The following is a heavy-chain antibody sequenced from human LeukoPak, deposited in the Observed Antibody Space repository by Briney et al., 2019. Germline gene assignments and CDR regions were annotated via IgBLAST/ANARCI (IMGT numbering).Heavy chain of an antibody. D-gene: IGHD6-19*01. J-gene: IGHJ4*02. V-gene: IGHV3-30*02. Sequence: QPGGSLRLSCAASGFTFSDYGMHWVRQAPGKGLEWVAFIRYDGSNKYYADSVKGRFTISRDNAKNTLYLQMNSLRAEDTAVYYCARDEEYSSGWSPRANFDYWGQGTLVTASS. CDR2: IRYDGSNK. CDR3: ARDEEYSSGWSPRANFDY. CDR1: GFTFSDYG.